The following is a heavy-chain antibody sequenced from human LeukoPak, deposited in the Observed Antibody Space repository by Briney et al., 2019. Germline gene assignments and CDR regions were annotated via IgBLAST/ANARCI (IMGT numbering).Heavy chain of an antibody. J-gene: IGHJ6*02. D-gene: IGHD6-19*01. CDR1: GGSISNYY. CDR2: IYSSGTT. V-gene: IGHV4-4*07. Sequence: SETLSLTCNVSGGSISNYYWTWIRQPAGRGLKWIGRIYSSGTTTYNPSLKSRVAMSVDTSRNQFSLKLSSVTAADTAVYYCARVSPIAVAGSSYYYAIDVWGQGTTVTVSS. CDR3: ARVSPIAVAGSSYYYAIDV.